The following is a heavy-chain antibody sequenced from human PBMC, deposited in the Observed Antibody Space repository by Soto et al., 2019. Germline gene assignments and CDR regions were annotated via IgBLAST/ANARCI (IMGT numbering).Heavy chain of an antibody. V-gene: IGHV3-15*07. D-gene: IGHD1-26*01. Sequence: GGSLRLSCAASGFPFNNAWINWVRQVPGKGLEWVGRVKSKADGGSGDYAAPVKGRFVVSRDDSKDIVYLQMNSLKIEDTDVYYCTTDSRTTLPEIRFDYWGQGTQVTVSS. CDR3: TTDSRTTLPEIRFDY. J-gene: IGHJ4*02. CDR2: VKSKADGGSG. CDR1: GFPFNNAW.